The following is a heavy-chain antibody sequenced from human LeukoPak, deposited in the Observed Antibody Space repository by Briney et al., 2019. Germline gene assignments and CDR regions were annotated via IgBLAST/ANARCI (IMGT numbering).Heavy chain of an antibody. CDR3: ARPNARYFDWLSFDY. V-gene: IGHV3-30*02. CDR1: GFTFSHFG. Sequence: GGSLRLSCEASGFTFSHFGMHWVRQAPGKGLEWVAFIRYDGSNKYYADSVKGRFTISRDNSKNTLYLQMNSLRAEDTAVYYCARPNARYFDWLSFDYWGQGTLVTVSS. CDR2: IRYDGSNK. D-gene: IGHD3-9*01. J-gene: IGHJ4*02.